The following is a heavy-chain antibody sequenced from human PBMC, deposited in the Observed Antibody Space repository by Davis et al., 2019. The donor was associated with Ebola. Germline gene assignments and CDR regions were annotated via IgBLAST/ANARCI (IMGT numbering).Heavy chain of an antibody. V-gene: IGHV4-39*01. D-gene: IGHD3-22*01. J-gene: IGHJ5*02. CDR2: IYHSGST. CDR3: ATLDYYDRPNT. CDR1: GGSIYY. Sequence: MPSETLSLTCTVSGGSIYYWGWIRQPPGKGLEWNGSIYHSGSTYYNPSLESRVAISVDTSKNQFSLSLTSVSAADTAVYYCATLDYYDRPNTWGQGTLVTVSS.